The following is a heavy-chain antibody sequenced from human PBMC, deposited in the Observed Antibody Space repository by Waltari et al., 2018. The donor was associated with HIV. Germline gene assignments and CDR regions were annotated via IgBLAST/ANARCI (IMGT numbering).Heavy chain of an antibody. CDR2: IYRTGTT. J-gene: IGHJ3*01. CDR3: ARDQDYYDSSGYTCYAFDP. V-gene: IGHV4-38-2*02. Sequence: QVRLQESGPGLVKPSETLSLTCSVSGSSISSRYYWGWIRQVQGQGLEWIGSIYRTGTTYYTPSLKSRVSVSLNMSKNQFSLKLSSVTAADTAVYYCARDQDYYDSSGYTCYAFDPWGQGTMVIVSS. D-gene: IGHD3-22*01. CDR1: GSSISSRYY.